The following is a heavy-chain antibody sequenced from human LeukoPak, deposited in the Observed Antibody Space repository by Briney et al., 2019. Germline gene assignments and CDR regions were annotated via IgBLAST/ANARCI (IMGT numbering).Heavy chain of an antibody. CDR3: ARDRYSSSWYSSYYYYYGMDV. V-gene: IGHV3-30-3*01. CDR1: GITFSSYA. CDR2: ISYDGSNK. Sequence: SGGSLRLSCAASGITFSSYAMHWVRQAPGKGLEWVAVISYDGSNKYYADSVKGRFTISRDNSKNTLYLQMNSLRAEDTAVYYCARDRYSSSWYSSYYYYYGMDVWGQGTTVTVSS. J-gene: IGHJ6*02. D-gene: IGHD6-13*01.